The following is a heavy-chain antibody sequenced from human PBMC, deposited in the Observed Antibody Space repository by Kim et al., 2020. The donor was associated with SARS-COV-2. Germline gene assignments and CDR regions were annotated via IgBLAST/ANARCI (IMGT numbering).Heavy chain of an antibody. CDR2: IYYSGST. D-gene: IGHD5-12*01. CDR1: GGSISSGGYH. Sequence: SETLSLTCTVSGGSISSGGYHWSWIRQHPGKGLEWIGNIYYSGSTYYNPSLKSRVTISVDTSKNQFSLKLSSVTAADTAVYYCARVDSGYDWADAFDTWG. CDR3: ARVDSGYDWADAFDT. J-gene: IGHJ3*02. V-gene: IGHV4-31*03.